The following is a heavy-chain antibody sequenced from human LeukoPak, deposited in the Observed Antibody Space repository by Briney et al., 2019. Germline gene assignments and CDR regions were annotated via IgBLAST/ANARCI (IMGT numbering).Heavy chain of an antibody. CDR1: GYPFTSYG. D-gene: IGHD4-17*01. CDR3: ARDGDYGDYFDY. CDR2: ISTYNDNT. J-gene: IGHJ4*02. V-gene: IGHV1-18*04. Sequence: ASVKVSCKASGYPFTSYGFSWVRQAPGQGLEWIGGISTYNDNTHYAQKLQGRVTMTTDTSTSTAYMELRSLRSDDTAVYYCARDGDYGDYFDYCGQGTLVTVSS.